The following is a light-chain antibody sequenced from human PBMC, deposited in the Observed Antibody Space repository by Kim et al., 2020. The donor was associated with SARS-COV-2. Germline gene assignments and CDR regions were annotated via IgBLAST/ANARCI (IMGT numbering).Light chain of an antibody. J-gene: IGLJ3*02. CDR2: GDS. Sequence: QSALTQPPSVSGAPGQRVTISCTGSSSNIGTGYDVHWYQQLPGTAPKLLIYGDSNRPTGVPDRFSGSRSGASASLVITGLQAEDEADYYCQSYDNSLSGSWVFGGGTQLTVL. V-gene: IGLV1-40*01. CDR3: QSYDNSLSGSWV. CDR1: SSNIGTGYD.